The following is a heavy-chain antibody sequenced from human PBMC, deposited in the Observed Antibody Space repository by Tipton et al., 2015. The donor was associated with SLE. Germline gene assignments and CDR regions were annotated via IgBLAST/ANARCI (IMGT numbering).Heavy chain of an antibody. CDR3: ARGAGSSGDFDY. J-gene: IGHJ4*02. D-gene: IGHD2-15*01. Sequence: TLSLTCTVSGGSMSSSSYYWGWIRQPPGKGLEWIGSIYYSGSTYYNPSLKSRVTISVDTSKSQFSLKLSSVTAADTAVYYCARGAGSSGDFDYWGQATLVPVSS. CDR1: GGSMSSSSYY. V-gene: IGHV4-39*07. CDR2: IYYSGST.